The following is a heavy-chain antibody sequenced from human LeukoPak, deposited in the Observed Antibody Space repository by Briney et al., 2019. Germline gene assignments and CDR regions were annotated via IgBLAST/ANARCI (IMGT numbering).Heavy chain of an antibody. Sequence: GGSLRLSCAASGFTSSSYAMHWVRQAPGKGLEWVAVISYDGSNKYYADSVKGRFTISRDNSKNTLYLQMNSLRAEDTAVYYCARDTAQPGIAAAGTRFDYWGQGTLVTVSS. CDR3: ARDTAQPGIAAAGTRFDY. J-gene: IGHJ4*02. CDR1: GFTSSSYA. V-gene: IGHV3-30-3*01. CDR2: ISYDGSNK. D-gene: IGHD6-13*01.